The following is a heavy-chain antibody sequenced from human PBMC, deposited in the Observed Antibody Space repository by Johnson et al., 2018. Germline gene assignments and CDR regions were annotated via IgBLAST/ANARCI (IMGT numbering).Heavy chain of an antibody. CDR3: ARGSVPQTYYYDSSGYRTAEYFQD. D-gene: IGHD3-22*01. Sequence: VQLVQSGGDLVQXGGSLRLXCAVSGFSVSDHYMNWVRQAPGKGLDGVSVIYTDANTYYADSVKGRFTISRDTSRNTLYLQMNSLTVEDTAVYFCARGSVPQTYYYDSSGYRTAEYFQDWGQGTQVTVSS. V-gene: IGHV3-53*01. CDR2: IYTDANT. J-gene: IGHJ1*01. CDR1: GFSVSDHY.